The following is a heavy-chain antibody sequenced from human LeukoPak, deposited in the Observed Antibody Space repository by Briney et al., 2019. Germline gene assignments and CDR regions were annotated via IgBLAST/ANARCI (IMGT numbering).Heavy chain of an antibody. CDR3: AKHYYGSGSQKYYFDY. D-gene: IGHD3-10*01. V-gene: IGHV3-30*02. CDR2: VRNDGGNK. Sequence: GVSLRLFCAASGFIIRDYGMHWVRQAPGKGLEWVTMVRNDGGNKYYADSVRGRFTISRDNSKNTLYLQTNSLRPEDTAVYYCAKHYYGSGSQKYYFDYWGQGTLVTVSS. J-gene: IGHJ4*02. CDR1: GFIIRDYG.